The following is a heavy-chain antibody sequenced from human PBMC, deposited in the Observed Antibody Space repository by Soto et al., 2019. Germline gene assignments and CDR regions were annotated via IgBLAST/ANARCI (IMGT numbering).Heavy chain of an antibody. V-gene: IGHV3-23*01. J-gene: IGHJ4*02. CDR1: GFTFSTSA. D-gene: IGHD3-10*01. Sequence: EVQLLESGEDLVQPGGSLRLSCAASGFTFSTSAMSWVRQAPGKGLEWVSGVSGSGGSTYYADSVKGRFTISRDNSKNTLYLQMNSLRVEDTAVYYCAKDGCGSYYWGQGTLVTVSS. CDR2: VSGSGGST. CDR3: AKDGCGSYY.